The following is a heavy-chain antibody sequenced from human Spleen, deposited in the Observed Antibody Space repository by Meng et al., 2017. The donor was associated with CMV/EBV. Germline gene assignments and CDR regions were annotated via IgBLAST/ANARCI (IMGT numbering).Heavy chain of an antibody. D-gene: IGHD3-16*02. CDR1: GGSFSGYD. V-gene: IGHV4-34*01. CDR2: INHSGST. J-gene: IGHJ4*02. CDR3: ARFRAYYDYVWGSYRLGPYYFDY. Sequence: QGQLKQWGAGLVKPSETLSLTCAVYGGSFSGYDWSWIRQPPGKGLEWIGEINHSGSTNYNPSLKSRVTISVDTSKNQFSLKLSSVTAADTAVYYCARFRAYYDYVWGSYRLGPYYFDYWGQGTLVTVSS.